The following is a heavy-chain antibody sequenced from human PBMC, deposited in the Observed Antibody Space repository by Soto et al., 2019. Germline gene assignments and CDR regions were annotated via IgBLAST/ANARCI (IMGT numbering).Heavy chain of an antibody. CDR2: ISFDGSNK. CDR1: GFTFSSYA. Sequence: QVQLVESGGGVVQPGRSLRLSCVASGFTFSSYAMHWVRQAPGKGLEWVSVISFDGSNKYYADSVKGRFTISRDNSKNTLYLQLNSLRAEDPTVYYGATVDLGYCDSSGYWAYYWGQGTLVIVAS. V-gene: IGHV3-30-3*01. CDR3: ATVDLGYCDSSGYWAYY. D-gene: IGHD3-22*01. J-gene: IGHJ4*02.